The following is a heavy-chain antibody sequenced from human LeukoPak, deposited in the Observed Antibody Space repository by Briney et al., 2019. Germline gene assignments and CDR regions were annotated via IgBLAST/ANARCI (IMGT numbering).Heavy chain of an antibody. Sequence: SETLSLTCTVSGGSISSSSYYWGWIRQPPGKGLEWIGSIYYSGSTYYNPSLKSRVTISVDTSKNQFSLKLSSETAADTAVYYCAREPPADSGSNDAFDIWGQGTMVTVSS. V-gene: IGHV4-39*02. CDR3: AREPPADSGSNDAFDI. CDR2: IYYSGST. CDR1: GGSISSSSYY. J-gene: IGHJ3*02. D-gene: IGHD1-26*01.